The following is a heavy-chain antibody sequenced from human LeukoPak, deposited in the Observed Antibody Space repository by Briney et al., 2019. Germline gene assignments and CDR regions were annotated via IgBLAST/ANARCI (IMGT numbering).Heavy chain of an antibody. CDR2: TRSDGSNS. J-gene: IGHJ4*02. CDR3: AKTLRYCQGAGCYFLDY. D-gene: IGHD2-15*01. CDR1: GLHFSTYD. Sequence: GGSLRLSCAASGLHFSTYDLHWVRQPPGKGLEWVAFTRSDGSNSDYLDSVRGRFTLSRDNSKNTLYRQMNSLRIEDTALYYCAKTLRYCQGAGCYFLDYWGQGTLVTVSS. V-gene: IGHV3-30*02.